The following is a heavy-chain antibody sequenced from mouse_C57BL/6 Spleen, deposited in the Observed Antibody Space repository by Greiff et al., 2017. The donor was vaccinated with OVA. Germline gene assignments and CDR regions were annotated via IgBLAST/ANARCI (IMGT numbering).Heavy chain of an antibody. J-gene: IGHJ4*01. CDR3: AREDDYGAMDY. Sequence: QVQLQQSGAELVRPGTSVKVSCKASGYAFTNYLIEWVKQRPGQGLEWIGVINPGSGGTNYNEKFKGKATLTADKSSSTAYMQLSSLTSEDSAVYFCAREDDYGAMDYGGQGTSVTVSS. D-gene: IGHD2-4*01. CDR2: INPGSGGT. CDR1: GYAFTNYL. V-gene: IGHV1-54*01.